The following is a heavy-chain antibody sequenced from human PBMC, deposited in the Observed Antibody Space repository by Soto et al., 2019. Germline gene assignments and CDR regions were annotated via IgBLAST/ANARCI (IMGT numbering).Heavy chain of an antibody. V-gene: IGHV4-31*03. J-gene: IGHJ5*02. CDR2: IYVTGAV. CDR3: ARLRIATNNYKWFDP. D-gene: IGHD2-21*01. Sequence: SETLSLTCSVSGAALNSGNYYWSWIRQVPGKGLEWIGHIYVTGAVDYNPSLRDRITISQDTSERRFSLNLRLVTAADTAVYYCARLRIATNNYKWFDPWGQGTLVTVSS. CDR1: GAALNSGNYY.